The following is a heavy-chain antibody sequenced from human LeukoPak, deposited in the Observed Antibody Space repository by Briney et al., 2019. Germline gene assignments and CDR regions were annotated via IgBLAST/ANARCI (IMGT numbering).Heavy chain of an antibody. D-gene: IGHD2-2*01. V-gene: IGHV3-48*03. J-gene: IGHJ6*02. CDR2: ISSSGGTI. Sequence: GGSLRLSCAASGFTFSSYAMSWVRQAPGKGLEWVSYISSSGGTIYYADSVKGRFTISRDNAKNSLYLQMNSLRAEDTAVYYCARDLSYCTITSCSYYYYGMDVWGQGTTVTVSS. CDR3: ARDLSYCTITSCSYYYYGMDV. CDR1: GFTFSSYA.